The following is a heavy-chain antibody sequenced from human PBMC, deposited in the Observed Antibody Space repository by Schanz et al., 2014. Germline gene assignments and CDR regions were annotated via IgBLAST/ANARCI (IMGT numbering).Heavy chain of an antibody. CDR1: GYTLTAYF. Sequence: QVQLVQSGREVKQPGASVKVSCKASGYTLTAYFIHWVRKAPGQGLEWMGWINVYNGDTKFAKTFQDRVTLTTDTSTSTAYMELRSLRSDDTAVYYCARNIIATARAYDIWGQGTMVTVSS. D-gene: IGHD6-13*01. CDR2: INVYNGDT. J-gene: IGHJ3*02. V-gene: IGHV1-18*04. CDR3: ARNIIATARAYDI.